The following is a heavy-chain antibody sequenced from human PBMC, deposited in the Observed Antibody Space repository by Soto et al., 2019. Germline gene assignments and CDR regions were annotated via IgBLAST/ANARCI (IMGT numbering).Heavy chain of an antibody. D-gene: IGHD1-1*01. CDR1: GGRECSYRGG. J-gene: IGHJ6*03. V-gene: IGHV6-1*01. CDR3: ARGSWDDVSGHYYMDV. Sequence: SHAESITYESRGGRECSYRGGWYRIRKTPSRGLEWLGRTYYRSKWYNNYAVSVKSRVSVNPDTAKNQFSLQLNSVTPEDTAVYYCARGSWDDVSGHYYMDVWGKGTTVTVSS. CDR2: TYYRSKWYN.